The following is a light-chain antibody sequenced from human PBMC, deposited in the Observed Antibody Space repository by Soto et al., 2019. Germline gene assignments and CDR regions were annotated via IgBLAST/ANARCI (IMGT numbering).Light chain of an antibody. CDR2: EVS. V-gene: IGLV2-14*01. J-gene: IGLJ1*01. CDR3: SSYTSSSPLV. CDR1: SSDVGGYNY. Sequence: QSVLTQPASVSGSPGQSITISCTGTSSDVGGYNYVSWYQQHPGKAPKLMIYEVSNRPSGVSNRFSGSKSGNTASLTISGLQAEDEADYYCSSYTSSSPLVFGTGIKFTVL.